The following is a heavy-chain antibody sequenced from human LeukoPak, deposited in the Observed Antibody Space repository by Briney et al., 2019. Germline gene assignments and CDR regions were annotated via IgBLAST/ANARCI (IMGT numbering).Heavy chain of an antibody. CDR1: GYTFTGYY. D-gene: IGHD3-10*02. CDR2: INPNSGGT. CDR3: ARVPTRVGYFDY. J-gene: IGHJ4*02. V-gene: IGHV1-2*02. Sequence: ASVKVSCKASGYTFTGYYMHWVRQAPGQGLEWMGWINPNSGGTNYAQKFQGRVTMTRDTSISTAYMELSSLRSEDTAVYYCARVPTRVGYFDYWGQGTLVTVSS.